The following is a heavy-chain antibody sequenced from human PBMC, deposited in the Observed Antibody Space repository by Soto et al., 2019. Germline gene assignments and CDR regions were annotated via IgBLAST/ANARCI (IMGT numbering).Heavy chain of an antibody. Sequence: AGSLRPSSAASRLPCNTFAMSWVRQGPGKGLEWVSGVSGTGGGTYYADSVKGLFTISRDNSKNTLYLQMNSLRPEDSAVYYCARDRWELPRGAQLHSYYYYGMDVWGQGNTVSVS. CDR2: VSGTGGGT. CDR3: ARDRWELPRGAQLHSYYYYGMDV. J-gene: IGHJ6*02. CDR1: RLPCNTFA. D-gene: IGHD2-15*01. V-gene: IGHV3-23*01.